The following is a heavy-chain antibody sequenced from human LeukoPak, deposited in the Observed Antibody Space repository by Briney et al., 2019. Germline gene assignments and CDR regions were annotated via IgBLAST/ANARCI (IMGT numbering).Heavy chain of an antibody. CDR2: ISWNSGSI. CDR3: AKDGIAAARHYYYYMDV. J-gene: IGHJ6*03. D-gene: IGHD6-13*01. Sequence: PGGSLRLSCAASGFTFDDYAMHWARQAPGKGLEWVSGISWNSGSIGYADSVKGRFTISRDNAKNSLYLQMNSLRAEDTALYYCAKDGIAAARHYYYYMDVWGKGTTVTVSS. CDR1: GFTFDDYA. V-gene: IGHV3-9*01.